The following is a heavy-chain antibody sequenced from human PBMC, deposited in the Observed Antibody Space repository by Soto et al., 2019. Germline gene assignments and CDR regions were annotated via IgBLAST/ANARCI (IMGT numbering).Heavy chain of an antibody. CDR3: ARGQVGATHYYYYGMDV. CDR2: IIPIFGTA. CDR1: GGTFSSYA. V-gene: IGHV1-69*01. D-gene: IGHD1-26*01. Sequence: QVQLVQSGAEVKKPGSSVKVSCKASGGTFSSYAISWVRQAPGQGLEWMGGIIPIFGTANYAQKFQGRVTSTADEATSTAYMELSSLRSEDTAVYYCARGQVGATHYYYYGMDVWGQGTTVTVSS. J-gene: IGHJ6*02.